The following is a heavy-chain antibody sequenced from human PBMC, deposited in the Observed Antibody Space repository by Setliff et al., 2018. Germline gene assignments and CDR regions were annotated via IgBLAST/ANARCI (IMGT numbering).Heavy chain of an antibody. CDR1: GASISNYY. D-gene: IGHD2-2*01. V-gene: IGHV4-4*08. J-gene: IGHJ6*03. CDR2: VYTTLST. CDR3: ARDHAPVPTARQVYYSLDV. Sequence: SETLSLTCSVSGASISNYYWGWIRQSPGKGLEWIGYVYTTLSTNYNPSLKSRVTMFVDTSKNQFSLRLSSVTAADTAVYYCARDHAPVPTARQVYYSLDVWGKGTTVTVSS.